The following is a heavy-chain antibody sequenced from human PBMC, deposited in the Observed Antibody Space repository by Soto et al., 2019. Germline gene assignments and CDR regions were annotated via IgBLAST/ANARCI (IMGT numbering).Heavy chain of an antibody. V-gene: IGHV3-23*01. J-gene: IGHJ4*02. Sequence: EVQLLESGGGLIQPGGSLRLSCEASGFTFSNYGMTWVRLAPGKGLEWVSTISGSGGRTFYADPVKGRFTISRDNSKNTLYLQMNSLRAEDTAVYYCAKEMIASTLADFFDYWGQGTLLTVSS. D-gene: IGHD2-21*01. CDR2: ISGSGGRT. CDR3: AKEMIASTLADFFDY. CDR1: GFTFSNYG.